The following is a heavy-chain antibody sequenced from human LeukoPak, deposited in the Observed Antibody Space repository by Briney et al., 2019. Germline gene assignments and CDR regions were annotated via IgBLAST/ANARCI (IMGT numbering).Heavy chain of an antibody. D-gene: IGHD2-15*01. J-gene: IGHJ4*02. CDR3: ARHGYCSGGSCYWDY. CDR2: IYYSGST. CDR1: GGSISPYY. V-gene: IGHV4-59*08. Sequence: SETLSLTCIVSGGSISPYYWSWIRQPPWRVLEWIAYIYYSGSTSYNPSLKSRVAISVDTSNNEVSLKLSSVTAADTAVYYCARHGYCSGGSCYWDYWGQGTLVTVSS.